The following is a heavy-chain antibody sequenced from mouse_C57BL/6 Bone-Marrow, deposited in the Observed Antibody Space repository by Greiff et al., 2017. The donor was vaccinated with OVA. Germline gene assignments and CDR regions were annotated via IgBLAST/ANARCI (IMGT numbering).Heavy chain of an antibody. D-gene: IGHD2-5*01. CDR1: GFTFSDYY. J-gene: IGHJ3*01. CDR3: ARGDAYSNSAWFAY. Sequence: EVQRVESGGGLVQPGGSLKLSCAASGFTFSDYYMYWVRQTPEKRLEWVAYISNGGGSTYYPDTVKGRFTISRDNAKNTLYLQMSRLKSEDTAMYYCARGDAYSNSAWFAYWGQGTLVTVSA. CDR2: ISNGGGST. V-gene: IGHV5-12*01.